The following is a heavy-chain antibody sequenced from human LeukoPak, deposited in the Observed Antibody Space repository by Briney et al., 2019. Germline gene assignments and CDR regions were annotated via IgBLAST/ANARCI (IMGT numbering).Heavy chain of an antibody. D-gene: IGHD2-2*02. Sequence: GASVKVSCKASGYTFTSYGISWVRQAPGQGLEWMGWISAYNGNTNYAQKLQGRVTMTTDTSTSTAYMELRSLRSDDTAVYYCARDSCSSTSCYMDTLNWFDPWGQGTLVTVSS. CDR2: ISAYNGNT. J-gene: IGHJ5*02. V-gene: IGHV1-18*01. CDR3: ARDSCSSTSCYMDTLNWFDP. CDR1: GYTFTSYG.